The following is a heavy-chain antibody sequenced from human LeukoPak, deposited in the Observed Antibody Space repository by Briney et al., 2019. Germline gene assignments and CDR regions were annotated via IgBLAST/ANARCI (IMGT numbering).Heavy chain of an antibody. Sequence: GGSLRLSCAASGFTFSSYSMNWVRQAPGKGLEWVSSISSSSSYMYYADSVKSRFTISRDNAKNSLYLQMNSLRAEDTAVYYCARSSGWYHRGPDYYYYYMDVWGKGTTVTVS. CDR2: ISSSSSYM. CDR1: GFTFSSYS. CDR3: ARSSGWYHRGPDYYYYYMDV. D-gene: IGHD6-19*01. J-gene: IGHJ6*03. V-gene: IGHV3-21*01.